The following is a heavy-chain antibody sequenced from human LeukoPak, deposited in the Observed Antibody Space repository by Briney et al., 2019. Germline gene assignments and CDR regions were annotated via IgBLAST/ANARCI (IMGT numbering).Heavy chain of an antibody. Sequence: SETLSLTCAVYGGSFSGYYWSWIRQPPGKGLEWIGEINHSGSTNYNPSLKSRVTISVDTSKNQFSLKLTSVTAADTAVYYCARGTQVRRSGIDYWGQGTLVTVSS. CDR2: INHSGST. V-gene: IGHV4-34*01. D-gene: IGHD1-26*01. CDR1: GGSFSGYY. CDR3: ARGTQVRRSGIDY. J-gene: IGHJ4*02.